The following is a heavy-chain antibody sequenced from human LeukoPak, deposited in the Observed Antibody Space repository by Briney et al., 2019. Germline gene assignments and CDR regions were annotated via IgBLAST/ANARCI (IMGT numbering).Heavy chain of an antibody. Sequence: ASVTVSCKASGYTFTGYYMHWVRQAPGQGLEWMGWINPNSGGTNYAQKFQGRVTMTRDTSISTAYMELSGLRSDDTAVYYCARAGSGYSLSGDYWGQGTLVTVSS. CDR2: INPNSGGT. CDR3: ARAGSGYSLSGDY. CDR1: GYTFTGYY. D-gene: IGHD3-22*01. J-gene: IGHJ4*02. V-gene: IGHV1-2*02.